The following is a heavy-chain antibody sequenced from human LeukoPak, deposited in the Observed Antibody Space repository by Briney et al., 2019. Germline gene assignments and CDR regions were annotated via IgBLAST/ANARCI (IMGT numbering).Heavy chain of an antibody. J-gene: IGHJ3*01. Sequence: PSETLSLTCSVSGDSISSSYWSWIRQPPGKGREGIGNIYNSAKTNYNPSLHSRVTMSVDTSKTQSSLQLTSVGAADKAVHYSARRFSSRSDGNGYYYGHDAFDVWGHGTLVTVSS. CDR2: IYNSAKT. V-gene: IGHV4-59*08. CDR1: GDSISSSY. CDR3: ARRFSSRSDGNGYYYGHDAFDV. D-gene: IGHD3-22*01.